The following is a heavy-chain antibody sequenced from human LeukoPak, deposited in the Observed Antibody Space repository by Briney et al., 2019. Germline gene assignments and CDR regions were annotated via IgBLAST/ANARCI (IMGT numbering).Heavy chain of an antibody. V-gene: IGHV3-48*02. Sequence: GGSLRLSCTASGFTFGDYAMSWLRQAPGKGLEWVSYIRGTSSAIYYADSVKGRFTISRDNAKNSLYLQMNSLRDEDTAVYYCASNYYDSGSYHYYFDDWGQGTLVTVSS. J-gene: IGHJ4*02. CDR1: GFTFGDYA. CDR3: ASNYYDSGSYHYYFDD. CDR2: IRGTSSAI. D-gene: IGHD3-10*01.